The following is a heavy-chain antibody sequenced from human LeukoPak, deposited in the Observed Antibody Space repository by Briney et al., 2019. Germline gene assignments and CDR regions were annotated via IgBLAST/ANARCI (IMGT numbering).Heavy chain of an antibody. Sequence: GGSLRLSCAASGFTFSSFAMTWVRQAPGKGLEWVASITSSQGRAYTTDSVKGRFTISRDNSKNTLYLQMNSLRAEDTAVYYCARENIVVVVAAIHNWFDPWGQGTLVTVSS. V-gene: IGHV3-23*01. J-gene: IGHJ5*02. D-gene: IGHD2-15*01. CDR3: ARENIVVVVAAIHNWFDP. CDR2: ITSSQGRA. CDR1: GFTFSSFA.